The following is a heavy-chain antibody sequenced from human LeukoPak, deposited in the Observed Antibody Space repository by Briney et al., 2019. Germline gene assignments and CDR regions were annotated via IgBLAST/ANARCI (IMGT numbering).Heavy chain of an antibody. CDR2: ISYDGSNK. CDR1: GFTFSSYA. V-gene: IGHV3-30-3*01. D-gene: IGHD6-6*01. Sequence: GGSLRLSCAASGFTFSSYAMHWVRQAPGKGLEWVAVISYDGSNKYYADSVKGRFTISRDNSKNTLYLQMNSLRAEDTAVYYCARVEAARRLYYNYGMDVWGQGTTVTVSS. J-gene: IGHJ6*02. CDR3: ARVEAARRLYYNYGMDV.